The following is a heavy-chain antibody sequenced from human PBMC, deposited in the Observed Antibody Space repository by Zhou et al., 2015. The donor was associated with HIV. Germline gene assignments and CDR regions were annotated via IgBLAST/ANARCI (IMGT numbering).Heavy chain of an antibody. CDR2: IIPMFETE. J-gene: IGHJ3*01. D-gene: IGHD3-22*01. Sequence: QVQLVQSGAEVKKPGSSVKVSCQASGGTFSSYAICWVRQAPGQGLEWMGGIIPMFETETYAENFRARLTITVDKSTSAAYMELTSLTSEDAAIYFCARSSVNHDYAFDLWGQGTKVIVSS. CDR3: ARSSVNHDYAFDL. V-gene: IGHV1-69*06. CDR1: GGTFSSYA.